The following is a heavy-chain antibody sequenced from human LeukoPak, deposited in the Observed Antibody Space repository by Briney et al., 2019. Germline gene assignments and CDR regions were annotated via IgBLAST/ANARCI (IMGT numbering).Heavy chain of an antibody. CDR3: ARDHGSGSYSYYYYYYGMDV. Sequence: SETLSLTCTVSGGSISSYYWSWIRQPAGKGLEWIGRIYTSGSTNYNPSLKSRVTMSVDTSKNQFSLKLSSVTAADTAVYYCARDHGSGSYSYYYYYYGMDVWGQGTTVTVSS. J-gene: IGHJ6*02. CDR2: IYTSGST. V-gene: IGHV4-4*07. CDR1: GGSISSYY. D-gene: IGHD3-10*01.